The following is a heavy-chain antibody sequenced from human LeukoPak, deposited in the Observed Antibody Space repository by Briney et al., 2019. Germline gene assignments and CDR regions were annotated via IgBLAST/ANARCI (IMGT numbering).Heavy chain of an antibody. CDR1: GFTFSSYT. CDR2: ITISSRYI. V-gene: IGHV3-21*01. D-gene: IGHD3-22*01. Sequence: PGGSLRLSCAASGFTFSSYTMNWVRQAPGKGLEWVSSITISSRYIYYADSIKGRFTISRDNAKNSLYLQIHSLRAEDTAVYYCAGLPAYYYDTSGFYFDYWGQGTLVTVSS. CDR3: AGLPAYYYDTSGFYFDY. J-gene: IGHJ4*02.